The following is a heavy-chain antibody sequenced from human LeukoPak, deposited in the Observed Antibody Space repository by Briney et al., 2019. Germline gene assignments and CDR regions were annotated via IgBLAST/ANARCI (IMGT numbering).Heavy chain of an antibody. CDR2: IYYSGST. V-gene: IGHV4-59*01. Sequence: SETLSLTCIVSGSISSYYWSWIRQPPGKGLEWFGYIYYSGSTNYNPSLKSRVTISVDTSKNQFSLKLSSVTAADTAVYYCARGRYYYDSSGYLKYFDYWGQGTLVTVSS. CDR1: GSISSYY. D-gene: IGHD3-22*01. CDR3: ARGRYYYDSSGYLKYFDY. J-gene: IGHJ4*02.